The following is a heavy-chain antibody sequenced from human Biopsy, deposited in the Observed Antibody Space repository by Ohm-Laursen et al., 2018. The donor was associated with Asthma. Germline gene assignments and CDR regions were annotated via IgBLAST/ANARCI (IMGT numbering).Heavy chain of an antibody. CDR3: VKDMRVQLWGFDS. V-gene: IGHV3-9*01. CDR1: GFTFDDYA. CDR2: VSWNSGSI. J-gene: IGHJ4*02. D-gene: IGHD6-13*01. Sequence: SLRLSCSASGFTFDDYAMHWVRQAPGKGLEWVSGVSWNSGSIDYADSVKGRFTISRDNAKNSLYLQMNSLRGADTALYYCVKDMRVQLWGFDSWGQGTLVTVSS.